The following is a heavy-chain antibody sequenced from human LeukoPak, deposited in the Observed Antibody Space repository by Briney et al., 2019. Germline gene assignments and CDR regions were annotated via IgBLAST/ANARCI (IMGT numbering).Heavy chain of an antibody. CDR1: GFTFSSFA. Sequence: GGSLRLSCAASGFTFSSFAMSWVRQAPGKGLEWVSAIGGSSGSTYSADSVKGRFTISRDNSKNTLYLQMNSLRAEDTAVYYCAKGRIQNAFDIWGQGTMVTVSS. CDR3: AKGRIQNAFDI. V-gene: IGHV3-23*01. CDR2: IGGSSGST. J-gene: IGHJ3*02. D-gene: IGHD5-18*01.